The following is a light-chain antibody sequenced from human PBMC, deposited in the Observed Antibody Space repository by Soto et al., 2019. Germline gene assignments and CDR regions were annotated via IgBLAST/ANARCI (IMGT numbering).Light chain of an antibody. CDR2: LNSDGSH. V-gene: IGLV4-69*01. Sequence: QPVLTQSPSASASLGASVKLTCTLSSGHSSYAIAWHQQQPEKGPRYLMKLNSDGSHSKGDAIPDRFSGSSSGAERYLTISSLQSEDEADYYCQTWGTGALWVFGGGTQLTVL. J-gene: IGLJ3*02. CDR3: QTWGTGALWV. CDR1: SGHSSYA.